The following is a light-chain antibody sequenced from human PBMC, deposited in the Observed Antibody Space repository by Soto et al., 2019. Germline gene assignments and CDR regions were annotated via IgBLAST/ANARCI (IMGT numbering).Light chain of an antibody. CDR1: QSISSW. V-gene: IGKV1-5*02. CDR3: QQYNSSP. Sequence: IPMNQSSSTLSASVGDRVTLLCRASQSISSWLAWYQQKPGKAPKLLIYDASSLESGVPSRFSGSGSGTEFTLTISSLQPDDFATYYCQQYNSSPFGQGTKVDIK. CDR2: DAS. J-gene: IGKJ1*01.